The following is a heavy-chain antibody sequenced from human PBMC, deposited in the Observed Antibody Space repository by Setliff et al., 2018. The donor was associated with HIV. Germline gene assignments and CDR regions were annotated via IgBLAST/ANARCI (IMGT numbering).Heavy chain of an antibody. CDR3: AREGVNFWTPPGWFDT. CDR2: ISYGGIT. D-gene: IGHD3-3*01. J-gene: IGHJ5*02. Sequence: SETLSLTCTVSGGSISSSHDFWNWIRQPPGKGLEWIGAISYGGITYYNPSLTSRVTISVDTSKNQFSLNLSAVTAADTAVYYCAREGVNFWTPPGWFDTWGQGTLVTVSS. V-gene: IGHV4-39*07. CDR1: GGSISSSHDF.